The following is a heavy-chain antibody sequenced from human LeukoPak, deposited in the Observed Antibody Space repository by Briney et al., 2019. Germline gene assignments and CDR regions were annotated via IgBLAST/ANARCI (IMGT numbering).Heavy chain of an antibody. CDR2: IYSGGST. D-gene: IGHD3-22*01. Sequence: PGGSLRLSCAASGFTVSSNYMSWVRQAPGKGLEWVSVIYSGGSTYYADSVKGRFTISRDNSKNTLYLQMSSLRAEDTAVYYCARDLDSHPGHPPLYWGQGTLVTVSS. CDR3: ARDLDSHPGHPPLY. CDR1: GFTVSSNY. V-gene: IGHV3-66*01. J-gene: IGHJ4*02.